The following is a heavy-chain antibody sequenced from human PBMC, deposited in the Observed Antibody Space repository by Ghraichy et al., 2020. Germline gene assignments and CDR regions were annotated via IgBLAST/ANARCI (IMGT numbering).Heavy chain of an antibody. CDR2: INHSGST. D-gene: IGHD2-21*01. V-gene: IGHV4-34*01. CDR1: GGSFSGYY. CDR3: PRSGIFQEGYYYYAMDV. Sequence: SETLSLTCGVYGGSFSGYYWSWIRQPPGKGLEWIGEINHSGSTNYNPSLKSRVTISVDTSKNQFSLKLSSVTAADTAVYYCPRSGIFQEGYYYYAMDVWGQGTTVTVSS. J-gene: IGHJ6*02.